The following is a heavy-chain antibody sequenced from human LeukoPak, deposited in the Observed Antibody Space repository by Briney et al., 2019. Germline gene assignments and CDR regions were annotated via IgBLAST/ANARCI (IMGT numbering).Heavy chain of an antibody. CDR1: GGSISSGGYY. D-gene: IGHD5-12*01. CDR2: IYYSGST. V-gene: IGHV4-31*03. J-gene: IGHJ4*02. Sequence: SQTLSLTCTVSGGSISSGGYYWSWIRQHPGKGLEWIGYIYYSGSTYYNPSLKSRVTISVDTSKNQFSLKLSSVTAADTAVYYCARGGGYDYESPDLIRPGFDYWGQGTLVTVSS. CDR3: ARGGGYDYESPDLIRPGFDY.